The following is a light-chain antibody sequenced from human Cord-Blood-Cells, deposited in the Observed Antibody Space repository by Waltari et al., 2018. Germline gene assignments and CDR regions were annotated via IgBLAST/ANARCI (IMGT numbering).Light chain of an antibody. J-gene: IGLJ1*01. CDR3: SSYAGSNNFV. Sequence: QSALTQPPSASGSHGQSVTISCTGTSSDVGGYNYVSGYQQHPAKAPTLMIYEVIKRPSGFPDRFSGSKSGNTASLTVSGLQAEDEADYYRSSYAGSNNFVFGTGTKVTVL. V-gene: IGLV2-8*01. CDR2: EVI. CDR1: SSDVGGYNY.